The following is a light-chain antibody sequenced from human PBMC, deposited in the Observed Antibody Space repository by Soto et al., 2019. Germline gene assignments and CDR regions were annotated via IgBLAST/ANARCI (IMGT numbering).Light chain of an antibody. CDR1: SSDVGGYNF. CDR2: EVT. J-gene: IGLJ2*01. V-gene: IGLV2-14*01. CDR3: SSYTSSSTGV. Sequence: QSALTQPASVSGSPGQSITISCTGTSSDVGGYNFVSWYQQHPGKAPKLIIYEVTDRPSGVSNRFSGSKSGNTASLTISGLQAEDEADYYCSSYTSSSTGVFGGGPKVTVL.